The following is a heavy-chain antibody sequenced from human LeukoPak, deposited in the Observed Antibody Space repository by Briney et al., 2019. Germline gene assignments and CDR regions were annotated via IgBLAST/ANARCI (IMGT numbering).Heavy chain of an antibody. J-gene: IGHJ4*02. CDR2: INHSGST. CDR1: GGSFSGYY. Sequence: SETLSLTCAVYGGSFSGYYWSWIRQPPGKGLEWIGEINHSGSTNYNPSLKSRVTISVDTSKNQFSLKLSSVTAADTAVYYCARALSDGPWNYWGQGTLVTVSS. CDR3: ARALSDGPWNY. V-gene: IGHV4-34*01. D-gene: IGHD2-21*02.